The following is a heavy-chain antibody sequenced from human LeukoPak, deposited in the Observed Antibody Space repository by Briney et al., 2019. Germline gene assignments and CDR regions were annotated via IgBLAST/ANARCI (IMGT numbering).Heavy chain of an antibody. CDR2: IIGSGGFT. CDR3: ARGYCSGGSCYSVFWFDP. V-gene: IGHV3-23*01. CDR1: GFTFSSYA. J-gene: IGHJ5*02. Sequence: GGSLRLSCAASGFTFSSYAMNWVRQAPGKGLEWVSTIIGSGGFTYYADSVKGRFTISRDNSKDTLYLQMNSLRAEDTAVYYCARGYCSGGSCYSVFWFDPWGQGTLVTASS. D-gene: IGHD2-15*01.